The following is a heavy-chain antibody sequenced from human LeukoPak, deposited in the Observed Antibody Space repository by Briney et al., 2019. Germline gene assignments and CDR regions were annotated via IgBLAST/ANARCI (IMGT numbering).Heavy chain of an antibody. Sequence: GGSLRLSCAASGFTFSSYGMHWVRQAPGKGLEWVAVISYDGSNKYYADSVKGRFTISRDNSKNTLYLQMNSLGAEDTAVCYCAKAMVRGVISPFDYWGQGTLVTVSS. CDR2: ISYDGSNK. CDR1: GFTFSSYG. J-gene: IGHJ4*02. V-gene: IGHV3-30*18. CDR3: AKAMVRGVISPFDY. D-gene: IGHD3-10*01.